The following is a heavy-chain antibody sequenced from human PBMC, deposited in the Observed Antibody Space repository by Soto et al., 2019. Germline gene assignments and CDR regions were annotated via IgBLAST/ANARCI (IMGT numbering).Heavy chain of an antibody. CDR3: AKDGNWLDVYFDV. CDR2: SSASSRSR. J-gene: IGHJ4*02. V-gene: IGHV3-23*01. CDR1: GIEFSNYA. D-gene: IGHD6-19*01. Sequence: GGSLRLSCVASGIEFSNYAMSWVRQAPGKGLEWVSISSASSRSRYHADSVKGRFTISRDNSKNTLYLHMTNLRAKDTAVYYCAKDGNWLDVYFDVWGQGTPVTVSS.